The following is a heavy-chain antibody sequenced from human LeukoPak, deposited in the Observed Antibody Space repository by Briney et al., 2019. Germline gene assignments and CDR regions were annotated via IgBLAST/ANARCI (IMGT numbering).Heavy chain of an antibody. CDR3: ARPIFEPYSSSWYPRWFDP. D-gene: IGHD6-13*01. J-gene: IGHJ5*02. CDR1: GYSFTTYW. Sequence: GESLKISCKGSGYSFTTYWIGWVRQMPGKGLEWMGIIYPGDSDTRYSPSFQGQVTISADKSISTAYLQWSSLKASDTAMYYCARPIFEPYSSSWYPRWFDPWGQGTLVTVSS. CDR2: IYPGDSDT. V-gene: IGHV5-51*01.